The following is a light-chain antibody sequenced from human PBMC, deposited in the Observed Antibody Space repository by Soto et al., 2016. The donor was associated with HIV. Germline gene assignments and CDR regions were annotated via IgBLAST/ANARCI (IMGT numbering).Light chain of an antibody. Sequence: SYELTQSPSVSVSPGQTARITCSGDALPKEYAYWYQQKPGQAPTLVIYKDTERPSGIPERFSASSSGTTVTLTISGVEAEDEADYYCQSADNSGTYGGVFGGGTKLTVL. CDR2: KDT. CDR1: ALPKEY. CDR3: QSADNSGTYGGV. V-gene: IGLV3-25*03. J-gene: IGLJ3*02.